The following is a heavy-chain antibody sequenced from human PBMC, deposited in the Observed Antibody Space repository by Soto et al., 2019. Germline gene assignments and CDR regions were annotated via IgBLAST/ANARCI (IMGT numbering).Heavy chain of an antibody. D-gene: IGHD6-13*01. CDR3: ARDQQLVRSWFDP. Sequence: GGSLILSCAASGFTFSSYSMNWVRQAPGKGLEWVSSISSSSSYIYYADSVKGRFTISRDNAKNSLYLQMNSLRAEDTAVYYCARDQQLVRSWFDPWGQGTLVTVSS. CDR1: GFTFSSYS. J-gene: IGHJ5*02. CDR2: ISSSSSYI. V-gene: IGHV3-21*01.